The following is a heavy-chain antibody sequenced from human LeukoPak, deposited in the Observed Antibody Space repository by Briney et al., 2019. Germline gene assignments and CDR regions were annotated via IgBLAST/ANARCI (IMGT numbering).Heavy chain of an antibody. J-gene: IGHJ4*02. Sequence: ASVKVSCKASGGTFSSYAISWVRQAPGQGLEWVGGIIPIFGTANYAQKFQGRVTITADESTSTAYMELSSLRSEDTAVYYCAREWSIAAGFDYWGQGTLVTVSS. CDR2: IIPIFGTA. V-gene: IGHV1-69*13. D-gene: IGHD6-13*01. CDR3: AREWSIAAGFDY. CDR1: GGTFSSYA.